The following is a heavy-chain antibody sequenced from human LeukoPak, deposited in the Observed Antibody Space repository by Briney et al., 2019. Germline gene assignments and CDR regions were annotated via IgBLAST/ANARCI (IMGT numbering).Heavy chain of an antibody. CDR1: GFTFSSYW. CDR2: IRQDGSEK. J-gene: IGHJ3*02. Sequence: GALRLSCAASGFTFSSYWMTWVRQAPGKGLEWVANIRQDGSEKYYVDSVKGRFTISRDNAKNSLYLQMNSLRVEDTAVYYCARDEGPYDSSSYYDAFDIWGQGTMVTVSS. V-gene: IGHV3-7*03. D-gene: IGHD3-22*01. CDR3: ARDEGPYDSSSYYDAFDI.